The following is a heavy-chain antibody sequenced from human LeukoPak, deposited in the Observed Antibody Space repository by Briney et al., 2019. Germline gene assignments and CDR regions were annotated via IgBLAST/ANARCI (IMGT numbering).Heavy chain of an antibody. D-gene: IGHD2-15*01. V-gene: IGHV4-59*01. CDR1: GGSISTYY. CDR3: AREWSAFDH. CDR2: IHFTGST. Sequence: SETLSLTCTVSGGSISTYYWSWIRQPPGKGLEWIGFIHFTGSTDYNPSLKSRATVPVDMSKNQLSLILNSLTAADTAVYYCAREWSAFDHWGQGILVTVSS. J-gene: IGHJ4*02.